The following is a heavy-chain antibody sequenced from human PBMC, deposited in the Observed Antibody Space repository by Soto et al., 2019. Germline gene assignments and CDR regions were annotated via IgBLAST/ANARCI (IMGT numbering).Heavy chain of an antibody. V-gene: IGHV1-69*12. CDR3: ARVVATIPYFDY. CDR2: LIPIFGTA. Sequence: QVQLVQSGAEVKKPGSSVKVSCKASGGTFSSYAISWVRQAPGQGLEWLGGLIPIFGTANYAQKFQGRVTITADESPITAYMELSSLRSEDTAVYYCARVVATIPYFDYWGQGTLVTVSS. CDR1: GGTFSSYA. D-gene: IGHD5-12*01. J-gene: IGHJ4*02.